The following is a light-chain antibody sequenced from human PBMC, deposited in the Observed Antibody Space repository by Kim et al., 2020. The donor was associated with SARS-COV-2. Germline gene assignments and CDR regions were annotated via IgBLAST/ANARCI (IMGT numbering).Light chain of an antibody. Sequence: SPGARATLCCRASQSVSSSYLAWYQQKPGQAPRLLIYGASSRATGIPDRFSGSGSGTDFTLTISRLEPEDFAVYYCQQYGSSPRTFGQGTKVDIK. CDR1: QSVSSSY. CDR2: GAS. V-gene: IGKV3-20*01. CDR3: QQYGSSPRT. J-gene: IGKJ1*01.